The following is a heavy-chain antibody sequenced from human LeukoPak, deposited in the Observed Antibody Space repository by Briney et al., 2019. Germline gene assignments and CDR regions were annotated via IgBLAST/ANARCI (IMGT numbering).Heavy chain of an antibody. V-gene: IGHV4-39*07. CDR2: ISYSGST. J-gene: IGHJ3*02. CDR3: ATPIRYYSGSGRLGSQNPDDAFDI. D-gene: IGHD3-10*01. Sequence: TSETLSLTCTVSGGSISSSSYYWGWIRQPPGKGLEWIGSISYSGSTYYNPSLNSRVTISIDTSKNHFSLKLSSVTAAETGLYYCATPIRYYSGSGRLGSQNPDDAFDIWGQGTMVTVSS. CDR1: GGSISSSSYY.